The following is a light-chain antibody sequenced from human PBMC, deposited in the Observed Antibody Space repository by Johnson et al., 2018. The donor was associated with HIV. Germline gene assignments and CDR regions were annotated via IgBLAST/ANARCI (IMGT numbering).Light chain of an antibody. Sequence: QSVLTQPPSVSAAPGQKVTISCSGSSSNIGNNYVSWYQQLPGTAPKLLIYDNNERPSGIPDRFSGSKSGTSASLGITGLQTGDEADYYCGTWDNGLITYVCGTWTKVTVL. V-gene: IGLV1-51*01. J-gene: IGLJ1*01. CDR3: GTWDNGLITYV. CDR1: SSNIGNNY. CDR2: DNN.